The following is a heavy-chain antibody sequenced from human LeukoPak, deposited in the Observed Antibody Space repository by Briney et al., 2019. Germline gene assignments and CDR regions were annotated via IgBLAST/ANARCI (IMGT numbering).Heavy chain of an antibody. CDR3: ARRVVRGVIKY. V-gene: IGHV4-34*01. D-gene: IGHD3-10*02. Sequence: SETLSLTCAVFGGSLSGYYWNWIRQPPGKGLEWIGDINPSGSTNYSPSLKSRVTISVDTSKNQFSLKLSSVTAADTAVYYCARRVVRGVIKYWGQGTLVTVSS. CDR2: INPSGST. J-gene: IGHJ4*02. CDR1: GGSLSGYY.